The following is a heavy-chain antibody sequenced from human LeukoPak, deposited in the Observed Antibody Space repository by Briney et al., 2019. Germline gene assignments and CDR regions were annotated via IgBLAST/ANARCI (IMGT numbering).Heavy chain of an antibody. CDR1: GFTFSSYA. CDR3: AKDPAGIAAAGPPEY. J-gene: IGHJ4*02. V-gene: IGHV3-23*01. D-gene: IGHD6-13*01. CDR2: ISGSGGST. Sequence: GGSLRLSCAASGFTFSSYAMSWVRQAPGKGLEWVSAISGSGGSTYYADSVEGRFTISRDNSKNTLYLQMNSLSAEDTAVYYRAKDPAGIAAAGPPEYWGQETLVTVSS.